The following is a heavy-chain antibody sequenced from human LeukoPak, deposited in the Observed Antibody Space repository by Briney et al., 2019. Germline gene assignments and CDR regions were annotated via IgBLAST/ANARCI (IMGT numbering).Heavy chain of an antibody. J-gene: IGHJ3*02. V-gene: IGHV4-61*02. CDR1: GGSISSGSFY. D-gene: IGHD1-26*01. CDR3: ARDLYSGSKHDAFDI. Sequence: SETLSLTCTVSGGSISSGSFYWTWIRQPAGKGLEWIGRFYTSGTTNYNPSLKSRVTISVDTSKNQFSLKLTSVTAADTAVYYCARDLYSGSKHDAFDIWGQGTMVTVSS. CDR2: FYTSGTT.